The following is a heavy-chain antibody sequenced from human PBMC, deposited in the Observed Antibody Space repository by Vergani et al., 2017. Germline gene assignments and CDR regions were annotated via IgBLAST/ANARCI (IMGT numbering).Heavy chain of an antibody. V-gene: IGHV3-33*06. Sequence: QVQLVESGGGVVQPGRSLRLSCAASGFTFNQYGMHWVRQAPGKGLEWVAVTWYDGNNKQYADSVKGRFTISRDNSKNTLYLQMNSLRAEDTAVYYCAKDRLQYCSGGSCYVNWFDPWGQGTLVTVSS. CDR1: GFTFNQYG. CDR2: TWYDGNNK. CDR3: AKDRLQYCSGGSCYVNWFDP. D-gene: IGHD2-15*01. J-gene: IGHJ5*02.